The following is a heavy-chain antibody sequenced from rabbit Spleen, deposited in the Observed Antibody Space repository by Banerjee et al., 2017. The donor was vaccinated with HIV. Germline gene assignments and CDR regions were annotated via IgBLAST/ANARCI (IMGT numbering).Heavy chain of an antibody. CDR1: GFSFSSNDY. Sequence: QEQLVESGGGLVKPGASLTLTCTASGFSFSSNDYMCWVRQAPGKGLEWIGYIDPIFASTYYASWAKGRFTISRTSSTTVTLQMTSLTVADTATYFCARDAAGREDFNLWGPGTLVTVS. D-gene: IGHD4-2*01. V-gene: IGHV1S45*01. CDR2: IDPIFAST. CDR3: ARDAAGREDFNL. J-gene: IGHJ4*01.